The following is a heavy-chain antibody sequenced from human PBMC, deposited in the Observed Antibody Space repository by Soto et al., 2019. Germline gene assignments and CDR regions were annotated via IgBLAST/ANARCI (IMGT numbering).Heavy chain of an antibody. CDR2: IIPIFGTA. D-gene: IGHD3-16*01. V-gene: IGHV1-69*13. CDR3: ARAYRTPGAVNYYYYGMDV. Sequence: ASVKVSFKASGGTFSSYAISWVRQAPGQGLEWMGGIIPIFGTANYAQKFQGRVTITADESTSTAYMELSSLRSEDTAVYYCARAYRTPGAVNYYYYGMDVWGQGTTVTVSS. CDR1: GGTFSSYA. J-gene: IGHJ6*02.